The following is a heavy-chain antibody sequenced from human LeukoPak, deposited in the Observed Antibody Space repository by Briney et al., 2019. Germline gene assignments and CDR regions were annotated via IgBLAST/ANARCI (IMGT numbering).Heavy chain of an antibody. CDR1: GGSISSGSYY. J-gene: IGHJ4*02. CDR2: IYTSGST. D-gene: IGHD4-23*01. CDR3: ARDLRWGYFDY. V-gene: IGHV4-61*02. Sequence: SETLSLTCTVSGGSISSGSYYWSWIRQPAGKGLEWIGRIYTSGSTNYNPSLKSRVTISVDTSKNQFSLKLSSVTAADTAVYYCARDLRWGYFDYWGQGTLVTVSS.